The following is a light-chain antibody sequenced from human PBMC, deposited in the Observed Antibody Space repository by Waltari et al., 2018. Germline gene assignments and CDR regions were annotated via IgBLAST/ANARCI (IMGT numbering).Light chain of an antibody. CDR1: SSNIGNNA. J-gene: IGLJ3*02. CDR2: DDS. CDR3: ATWDDSLNGGV. V-gene: IGLV1-36*01. Sequence: QSVLTQPPSVSEAPRQRVTISCSGSSSNIGNNAVNWYQQLPGKVPRLLIYDDSLLPSGVSDRFSGSKSGTSASLAISGLQSEDEALYYCATWDDSLNGGVFGGGTKLTVL.